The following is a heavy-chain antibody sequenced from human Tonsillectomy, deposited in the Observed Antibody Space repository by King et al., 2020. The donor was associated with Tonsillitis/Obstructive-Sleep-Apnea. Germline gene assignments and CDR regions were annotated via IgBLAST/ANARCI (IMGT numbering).Heavy chain of an antibody. CDR1: GGSISSYY. Sequence: VQLQESGPGLVKPSETLSLTCTVSGGSISSYYWSWIRPPPGKGLEWIGYIYYSGSTNYNPSLKSRVTISVDTSKNQFSLKLSSVTAADTAVYYCARTAATIASPFDYWGQGTLVTVSS. CDR3: ARTAATIASPFDY. J-gene: IGHJ4*02. V-gene: IGHV4-59*01. D-gene: IGHD5-12*01. CDR2: IYYSGST.